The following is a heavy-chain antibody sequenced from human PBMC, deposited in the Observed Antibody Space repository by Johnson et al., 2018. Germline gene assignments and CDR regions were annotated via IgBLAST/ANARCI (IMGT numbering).Heavy chain of an antibody. CDR3: ARDPYASSWYYFDH. D-gene: IGHD6-13*01. V-gene: IGHV3-33*01. Sequence: QVQLVESGGGVVQPGRSLRLSCAASGFTFSGHGMHWVRQAPGKGLEWVAVIWYDGSNEYYAASVRGRFTISRDTSKNTLYLQMNSLRAEDTAVYYCARDPYASSWYYFDHWGEGTLVTVSS. CDR2: IWYDGSNE. CDR1: GFTFSGHG. J-gene: IGHJ4*02.